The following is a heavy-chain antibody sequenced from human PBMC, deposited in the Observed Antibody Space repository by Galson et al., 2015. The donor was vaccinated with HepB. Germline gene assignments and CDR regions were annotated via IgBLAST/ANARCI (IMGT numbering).Heavy chain of an antibody. CDR3: ARPPPAYGDYGSFDY. Sequence: SETLSLTCTVSGGSITGSSYFWGWIRQPPGKGLEWLGSIYYSGSTHYNPSLKSRVTISLDTSKNQFSLKLSSVTAADTAVYYCARPPPAYGDYGSFDYWGQGTLVTVSS. V-gene: IGHV4-39*01. D-gene: IGHD4-17*01. CDR1: GGSITGSSYF. J-gene: IGHJ4*02. CDR2: IYYSGST.